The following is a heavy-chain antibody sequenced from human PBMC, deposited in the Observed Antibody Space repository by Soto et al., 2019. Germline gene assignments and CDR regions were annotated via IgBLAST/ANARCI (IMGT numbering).Heavy chain of an antibody. V-gene: IGHV1-2*06. CDR1: GYTFTGYC. J-gene: IGHJ3*02. D-gene: IGHD3-22*01. CDR2: INPNGGGT. CDR3: ARDRDGLYYDGSGYPDAFDI. Sequence: ASVKVSCKASGYTFTGYCIHWVRHAPGQGLDWMGPINPNGGGTNFAQKLQGSVTMNRDTSISTAYMELSRLKSDDAAVYHCARDRDGLYYDGSGYPDAFDIWGQGTMVTVS.